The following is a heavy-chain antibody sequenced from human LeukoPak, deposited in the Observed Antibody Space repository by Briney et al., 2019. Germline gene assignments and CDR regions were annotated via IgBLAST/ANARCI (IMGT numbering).Heavy chain of an antibody. CDR2: INNDGSGT. Sequence: GGSLRLSCAASGFTFSSYWMHWVRQAPGRGLVWVSVINNDGSGTNYADSVKGRSTISRDNAKNTLYLQMTSLGAEDTAVYYCVRGGFGHAMDVWGQGTTVTVSS. CDR3: VRGGFGHAMDV. V-gene: IGHV3-74*01. J-gene: IGHJ6*02. D-gene: IGHD3-10*01. CDR1: GFTFSSYW.